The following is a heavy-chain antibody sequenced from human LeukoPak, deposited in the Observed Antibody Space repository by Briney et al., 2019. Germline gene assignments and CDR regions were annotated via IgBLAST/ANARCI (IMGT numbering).Heavy chain of an antibody. J-gene: IGHJ5*02. Sequence: ASVKVSCKASGYTFTSYGISWVRQAPGQGLEWMGWISAYNGNTNYAQKLQGRVTMTTDTSTSTAYMELRSLRSDDTAVYYCARYLGYCSGGSCYLSSWFAPWGQGTLVTVSS. CDR2: ISAYNGNT. CDR3: ARYLGYCSGGSCYLSSWFAP. V-gene: IGHV1-18*01. CDR1: GYTFTSYG. D-gene: IGHD2-15*01.